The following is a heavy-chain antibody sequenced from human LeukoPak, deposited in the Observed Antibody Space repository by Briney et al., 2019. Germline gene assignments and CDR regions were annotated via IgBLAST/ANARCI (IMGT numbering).Heavy chain of an antibody. CDR1: GYSFTSYW. D-gene: IGHD3-10*01. Sequence: GESLKISCKGSGYSFTSYWIGWVRQMPGKGLEWMGIIHPADSDTRYSPSFQGQVTFSVDKSISTAYLQWSSLKASDTAMYYWARDQSHGSGSYADAFDIWGQGTMVTVSS. V-gene: IGHV5-51*01. CDR2: IHPADSDT. CDR3: ARDQSHGSGSYADAFDI. J-gene: IGHJ3*02.